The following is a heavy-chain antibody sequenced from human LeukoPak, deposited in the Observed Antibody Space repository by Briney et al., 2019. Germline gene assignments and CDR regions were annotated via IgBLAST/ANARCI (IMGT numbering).Heavy chain of an antibody. CDR3: VRDSIGYCEHYYYYYMDV. D-gene: IGHD6-25*01. CDR1: GFSLSSYG. CDR2: ISRNGRST. V-gene: IGHV3-74*01. Sequence: PGGSLRLSCAASGFSLSSYGMHWVRQAPGQGPVWVSCISRNGRSTSYADSVQGRFTVSRDNARNTLYLQMNSLRAEDTALYYCVRDSIGYCEHYYYYYMDVWGKGTTVTV. J-gene: IGHJ6*03.